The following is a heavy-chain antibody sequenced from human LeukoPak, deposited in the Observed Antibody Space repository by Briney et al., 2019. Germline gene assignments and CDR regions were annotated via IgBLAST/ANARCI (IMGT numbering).Heavy chain of an antibody. D-gene: IGHD6-19*01. V-gene: IGHV3-21*04. CDR1: GFIFSIYN. CDR2: INTRSSSS. J-gene: IGHJ4*02. CDR3: AKVAGGPVAGHFDY. Sequence: PGGSLRLSCAASGFIFSIYNMNWVRQAPGKGLEWVSSINTRSSSSYYADSVKGRFTISRDNAKNSLYLQMNSLRAEDTAVYYCAKVAGGPVAGHFDYWGQGTLVTVSS.